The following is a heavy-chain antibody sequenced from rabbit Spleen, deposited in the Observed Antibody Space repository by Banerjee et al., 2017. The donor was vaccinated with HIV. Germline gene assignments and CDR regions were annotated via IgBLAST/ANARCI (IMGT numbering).Heavy chain of an antibody. Sequence: QSLEESGGDLVKPGASLTLTCTVSGFDFSSSYMTWVRQAPGKGLEWTGYIDPVFGNTYYASWVNGRFTISSDNAQNTVDLQMNSLTAADTATYFCARHAGYAGYGYSTLDLWGPGTLVTVS. CDR3: ARHAGYAGYGYSTLDL. CDR1: GFDFSSSY. D-gene: IGHD8-1*01. J-gene: IGHJ4*01. CDR2: IDPVFGNT. V-gene: IGHV1S7*01.